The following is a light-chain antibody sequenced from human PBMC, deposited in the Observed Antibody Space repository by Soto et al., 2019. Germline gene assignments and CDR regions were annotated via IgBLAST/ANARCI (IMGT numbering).Light chain of an antibody. Sequence: QSALTQPASVSGSPGQSITISCTGSSSDVGAYNFVSWYQHHPGRAPKLILYEVTTRPSGVSSRFSGSKSGNTASLTISGFQADDEADYYCGSWDSSLSAYVFGTGDQGHRP. CDR2: EVT. CDR1: SSDVGAYNF. CDR3: GSWDSSLSAYV. V-gene: IGLV2-14*01. J-gene: IGLJ1*01.